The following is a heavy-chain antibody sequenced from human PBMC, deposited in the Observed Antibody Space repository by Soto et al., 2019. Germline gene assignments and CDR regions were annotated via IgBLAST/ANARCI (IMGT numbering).Heavy chain of an antibody. D-gene: IGHD2-21*02. CDR3: ARDTAGLSY. J-gene: IGHJ4*02. V-gene: IGHV3-74*01. CDR2: XSNDGRST. Sequence: EVQLVESGGGLVQPGGSLRLSCAASGLTFSNFRMHWVRQAPGKGLVWXXLXSNDGRSTNHADSVKGRFTISXXNAKXTLXLQLNSLRAEDTAVYYCARDTAGLSYWGQGTLVTVSS. CDR1: GLTFSNFR.